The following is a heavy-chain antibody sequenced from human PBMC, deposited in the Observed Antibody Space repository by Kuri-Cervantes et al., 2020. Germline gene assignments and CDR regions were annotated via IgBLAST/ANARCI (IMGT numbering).Heavy chain of an antibody. V-gene: IGHV1-18*01. CDR1: GYTFTSYG. J-gene: IGHJ4*03. CDR2: ISPDNGNT. Sequence: ASVKVSCKASGYTFTSYGISWVRQAPGQGLEWMGWISPDNGNTNYAQKFQGRVTLSVDTSTTTAYMELRSLTSDDTALYSCARSPKGNYGSGTYGYFDSWGQATPVTVSS. D-gene: IGHD3-10*01. CDR3: ARSPKGNYGSGTYGYFDS.